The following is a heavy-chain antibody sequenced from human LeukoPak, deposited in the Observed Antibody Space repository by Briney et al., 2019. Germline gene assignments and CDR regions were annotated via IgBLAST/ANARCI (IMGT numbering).Heavy chain of an antibody. V-gene: IGHV3-7*01. Sequence: HPGGSLRLSCVVSGFTFSSFYMNWVRQAPGKGLEWVANINQDGSEKYYVDSVEGRFTISRDNAKNSLYLHINSLRAEDTAVFYCARGYATAFDSWGQGTMVTVSS. CDR1: GFTFSSFY. J-gene: IGHJ3*01. CDR3: ARGYATAFDS. D-gene: IGHD2-2*01. CDR2: INQDGSEK.